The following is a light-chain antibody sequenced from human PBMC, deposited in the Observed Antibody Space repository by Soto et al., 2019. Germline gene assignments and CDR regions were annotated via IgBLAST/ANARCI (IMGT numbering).Light chain of an antibody. CDR2: KVS. Sequence: DIQMTQSPSTLSAYVGDRVIITCRASQSINSWLAWYQQKPGKAPKLLIHKVSSVESGVPSRFSGSGSGTEFSLTISSLQPDDFATYYCQQYDSYWTFGQGTRVEVK. V-gene: IGKV1-5*03. CDR1: QSINSW. CDR3: QQYDSYWT. J-gene: IGKJ1*01.